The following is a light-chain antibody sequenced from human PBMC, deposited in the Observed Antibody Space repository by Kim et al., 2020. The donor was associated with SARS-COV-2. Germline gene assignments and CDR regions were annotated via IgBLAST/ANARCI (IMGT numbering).Light chain of an antibody. CDR2: QDN. CDR1: KWGDSY. J-gene: IGLJ1*01. Sequence: VSPGQTATTTCAGDKWGDSYASGYKQKPGQSPVLAIYQDNKRPSGIPERFSGSNSGNTATLTSSGTQDMDEADYDCQAWDSSTLVFGTGTKVTVL. V-gene: IGLV3-1*01. CDR3: QAWDSSTLV.